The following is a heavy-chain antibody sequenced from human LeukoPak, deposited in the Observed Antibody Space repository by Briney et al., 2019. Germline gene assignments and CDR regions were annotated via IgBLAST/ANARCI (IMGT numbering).Heavy chain of an antibody. D-gene: IGHD1-26*01. J-gene: IGHJ3*02. CDR1: GFIFSSYA. V-gene: IGHV3-53*01. Sequence: GRSLRLSCAASGFIFSSYAMHWVRQAPGKGLEWVSIIYSGGSTFYADSVKGRFTISRDNSKNTLYLQMNSLRAEDTAVYYCARGGSYLSAFDIWGQGTMVTVSS. CDR3: ARGGSYLSAFDI. CDR2: IYSGGST.